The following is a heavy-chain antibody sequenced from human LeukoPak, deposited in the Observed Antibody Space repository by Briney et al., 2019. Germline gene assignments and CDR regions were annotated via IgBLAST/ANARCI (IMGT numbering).Heavy chain of an antibody. D-gene: IGHD3-16*01. CDR3: AAQGGFDY. CDR2: ISSSGSDK. J-gene: IGHJ4*01. V-gene: IGHV3-21*06. Sequence: GGSLRLTCAASGFSFSSYTMNWVRQAPGKGLEWVSSISSSGSDKYYADSVKGRFTISRDNAKNSLYLQMNSLRVEDTAVYYCAAQGGFDYWCHGTLVTVSS. CDR1: GFSFSSYT.